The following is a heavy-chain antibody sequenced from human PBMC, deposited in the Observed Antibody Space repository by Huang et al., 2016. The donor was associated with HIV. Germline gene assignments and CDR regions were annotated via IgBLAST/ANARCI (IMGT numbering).Heavy chain of an antibody. CDR2: INSDGSST. CDR1: GFTFSSYW. Sequence: EVQLVESGGGLVQPGGSLRLSCAAAGFTFSSYWMHWVLQAPGKGLVWVSRINSDGSSTSYADSGKGGFTSSRDNAKNTLYLQMNSLRAEDTAVYYCARDSQQWLVEDYWGQGTLVTVSS. CDR3: ARDSQQWLVEDY. V-gene: IGHV3-74*01. D-gene: IGHD6-19*01. J-gene: IGHJ4*02.